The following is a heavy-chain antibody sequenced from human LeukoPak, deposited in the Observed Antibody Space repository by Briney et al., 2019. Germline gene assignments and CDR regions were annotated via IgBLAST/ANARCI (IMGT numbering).Heavy chain of an antibody. CDR3: ARDRNGAGLDY. CDR1: GFTFSSYD. D-gene: IGHD6-19*01. Sequence: GGSLRLSCAASGFTFSSYDMHWVRQATGKVLEWVSAIGTAGDPYYPGSVKGRFTISRENAKNSLYLQMNSLRAGDTAVYYCARDRNGAGLDYWGQGTLVTVSS. J-gene: IGHJ4*02. CDR2: IGTAGDP. V-gene: IGHV3-13*05.